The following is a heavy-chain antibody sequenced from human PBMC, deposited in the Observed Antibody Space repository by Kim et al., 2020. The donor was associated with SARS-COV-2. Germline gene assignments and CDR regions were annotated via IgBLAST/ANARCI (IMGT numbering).Heavy chain of an antibody. Sequence: GGSLRLSCVTSGFTFSEYGMTWGRQAPGKGLEWVALISGSGHNTNSADSVKGRFTVARDNSKNLLYLQMSDLRVEDTAVYYCAKGALRFFDWQEVFDFWG. V-gene: IGHV3-23*01. CDR2: ISGSGHNT. D-gene: IGHD3-9*01. CDR1: GFTFSEYG. J-gene: IGHJ3*01. CDR3: AKGALRFFDWQEVFDF.